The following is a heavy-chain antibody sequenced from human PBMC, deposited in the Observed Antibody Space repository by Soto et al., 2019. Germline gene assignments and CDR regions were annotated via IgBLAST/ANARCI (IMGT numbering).Heavy chain of an antibody. CDR3: ARATKMVRGVMDV. Sequence: WASVKVSCKXSGGTFSSYAISWVRQAPGQGLEWMGGIIPIFGTANYAQKFQGRVTITADESTSTAYMELSSLRSEDTAVYYCARATKMVRGVMDVWGQGTTVTVSS. J-gene: IGHJ6*02. V-gene: IGHV1-69*13. CDR2: IIPIFGTA. CDR1: GGTFSSYA. D-gene: IGHD3-10*01.